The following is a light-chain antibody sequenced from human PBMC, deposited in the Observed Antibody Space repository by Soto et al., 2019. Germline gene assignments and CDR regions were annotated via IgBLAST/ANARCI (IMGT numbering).Light chain of an antibody. Sequence: EIVSTQSPGTLSLSPGESATLSCRASQSVSSRYVAWYQQQPGQAPRLPIYDVSNRATGIPDRFIGSGSGTDFTLTITRLEPEDFALYYCQQYGSSPSTFGQGTK. CDR2: DVS. CDR3: QQYGSSPST. V-gene: IGKV3-20*01. J-gene: IGKJ1*01. CDR1: QSVSSRY.